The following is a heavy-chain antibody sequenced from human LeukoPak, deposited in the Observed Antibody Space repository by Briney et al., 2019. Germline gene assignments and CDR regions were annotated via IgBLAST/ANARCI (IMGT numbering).Heavy chain of an antibody. J-gene: IGHJ4*02. CDR1: GFTFSSSG. CDR3: ARVPGGSGYSFDS. D-gene: IGHD6-19*01. Sequence: GGSLRLSCAASGFTFSSSGMHWVRQAPGKGLEWVALIWYDGSNKYYADSVKGRFTISRDNFKNTLYLQMNSLRAEDTAIYYCARVPGGSGYSFDSWGQGTLVTVSS. V-gene: IGHV3-33*01. CDR2: IWYDGSNK.